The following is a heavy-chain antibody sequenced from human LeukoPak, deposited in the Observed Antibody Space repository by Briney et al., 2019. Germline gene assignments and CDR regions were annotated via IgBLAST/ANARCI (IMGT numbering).Heavy chain of an antibody. V-gene: IGHV3-64*01. CDR3: AKSDDYSYYYMDV. CDR2: ICGHGGCT. CDR1: EFSFSGYA. Sequence: PGGSLRLSCTVSEFSFSGYAMHWVRQAPGKGLEYVSGICGHGGCTFYANSVKGRFTISRDNSKNTLYLQMGSLRAEDMAVYYCAKSDDYSYYYMDVWGKGTTVTVSS. J-gene: IGHJ6*03.